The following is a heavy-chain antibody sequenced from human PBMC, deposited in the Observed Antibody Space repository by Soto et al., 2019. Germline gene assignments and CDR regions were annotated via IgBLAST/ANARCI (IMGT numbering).Heavy chain of an antibody. D-gene: IGHD4-17*01. CDR3: AHRPWTTVTFFDY. CDR1: GFSLSASRMS. CDR2: IDWDDAK. Sequence: SGPTLVNPTQTLTLTCTFSGFSLSASRMSISWIRQPPGKALEWLARIDWDDAKYFNTSLKTRLTVSKDTSKTQVVLTMTNMDPVDTGTYYCAHRPWTTVTFFDYWGQGTLVTVSS. V-gene: IGHV2-70*12. J-gene: IGHJ4*02.